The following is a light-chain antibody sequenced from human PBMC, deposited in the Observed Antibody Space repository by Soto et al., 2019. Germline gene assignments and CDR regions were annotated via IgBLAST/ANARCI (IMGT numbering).Light chain of an antibody. J-gene: IGLJ3*02. Sequence: QSALTQPPSASGSPGQSVTISCTGTSSDVGSYDYVSWYQQHPGKAPKLMIYEVSKPPSGVPDRFSGSMSGNTASLTVSGFQAEDEADYYCSSSSGGNNRGVFGGGTKLTVL. CDR3: SSSSGGNNRGV. V-gene: IGLV2-8*01. CDR1: SSDVGSYDY. CDR2: EVS.